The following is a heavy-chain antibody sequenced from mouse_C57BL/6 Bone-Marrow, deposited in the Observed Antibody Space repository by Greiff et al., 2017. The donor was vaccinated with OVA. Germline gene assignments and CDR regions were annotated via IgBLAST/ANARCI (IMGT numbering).Heavy chain of an antibody. CDR1: GFTFSDFY. CDR3: ARDAYYSNRYYAMDY. Sequence: EVKLMESGGGLVQSGRSLRLSCATSGFTFSDFYMEWVRHAPGKGLEWIAASRNKANDYTTEYSASVKGRFIVSRDTSQSILYLQMNALRAEDTAIYYCARDAYYSNRYYAMDYWGQGTSVTVSS. J-gene: IGHJ4*01. V-gene: IGHV7-1*01. D-gene: IGHD2-5*01. CDR2: SRNKANDYTT.